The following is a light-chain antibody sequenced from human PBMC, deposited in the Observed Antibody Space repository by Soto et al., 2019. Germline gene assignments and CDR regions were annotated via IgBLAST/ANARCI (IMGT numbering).Light chain of an antibody. CDR2: RAS. CDR3: QEFASN. V-gene: IGKV3D-15*01. J-gene: IGKJ4*01. CDR1: QTIYSN. Sequence: IVMTQSPATLSVSPGERATLSCRAGQTIYSNVAWYQQRPGQAPRLLIYRASTRATGIPDRFSGSGSGTDFILTINRLEPEDFAVYYCQEFASNFGGGTKGDIK.